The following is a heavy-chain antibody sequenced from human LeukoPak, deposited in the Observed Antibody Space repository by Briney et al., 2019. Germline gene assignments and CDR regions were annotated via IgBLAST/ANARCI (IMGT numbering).Heavy chain of an antibody. D-gene: IGHD1-20*01. CDR3: ARGLINYYFDY. J-gene: IGHJ4*02. CDR1: GYTFTGYY. V-gene: IGHV1-2*02. CDR2: INPNSGAT. Sequence: ASVKVSCKASGYTFTGYYIHWVRPAPGQGVEWRGWINPNSGATNRAQKFQGRVTMTRDTSISTGYMEVTRLTSDDTAVYYCARGLINYYFDYWGQGTLVTVSS.